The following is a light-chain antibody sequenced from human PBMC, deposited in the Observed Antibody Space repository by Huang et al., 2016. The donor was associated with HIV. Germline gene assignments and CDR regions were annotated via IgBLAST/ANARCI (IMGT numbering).Light chain of an antibody. V-gene: IGKV1-39*01. CDR2: DAS. CDR1: QSVSTY. J-gene: IGKJ2*01. CDR3: QQSYSTPFYT. Sequence: DILMTQSPSSLSASVGDRVTITCRASQSVSTYLNWYQQKPGKAPKLLIYDASSLQSWVPSRFSGSGSGTDFTLTISSLQPDDFATYYCQQSYSTPFYTFGQGTKLEIK.